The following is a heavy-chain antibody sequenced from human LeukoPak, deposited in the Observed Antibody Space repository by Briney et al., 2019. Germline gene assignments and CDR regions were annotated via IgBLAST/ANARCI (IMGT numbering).Heavy chain of an antibody. V-gene: IGHV3-30*18. CDR2: ISYDGSNK. Sequence: PGGSLRLSCASSGFTFSHYGMHWVRQAPGKGLEWVAVISYDGSNKYYADSVKGRFTISRDNSKNTLYLQMNSLRAEDTAVYYCAKDWGNYYDSSGYPPFDAFDIWGQGTMVTVSS. D-gene: IGHD3-22*01. J-gene: IGHJ3*02. CDR3: AKDWGNYYDSSGYPPFDAFDI. CDR1: GFTFSHYG.